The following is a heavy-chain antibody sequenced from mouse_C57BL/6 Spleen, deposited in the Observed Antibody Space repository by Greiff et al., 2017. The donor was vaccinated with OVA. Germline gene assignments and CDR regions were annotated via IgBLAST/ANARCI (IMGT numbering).Heavy chain of an antibody. Sequence: EVMLVESGGGLVKPGGSLKLSCAASGFTFSDYGMHWVRQAPEKGLEWVAYISSGSSTIYYADTVKGRFTISRDNAKNTLFLQMTRLRSEDTAMYYCARSGSSYKNYFDYWGQGTTLTVSS. CDR2: ISSGSSTI. J-gene: IGHJ2*01. D-gene: IGHD1-1*01. CDR1: GFTFSDYG. CDR3: ARSGSSYKNYFDY. V-gene: IGHV5-17*01.